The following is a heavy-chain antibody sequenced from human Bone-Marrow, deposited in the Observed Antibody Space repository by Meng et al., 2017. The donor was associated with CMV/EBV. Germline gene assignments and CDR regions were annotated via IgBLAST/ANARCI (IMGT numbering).Heavy chain of an antibody. CDR1: GGTFSSYA. J-gene: IGHJ4*02. Sequence: SVKVSCKASGGTFSSYAISWVRQAPGQGLEWMGGIIPILGIANYAQKFQGRVTITADKSTSTAYMELSSLRSEDTAVYYCARGDSYYYDSSGYYPFGYWGQGTLVTVSS. D-gene: IGHD3-22*01. CDR2: IIPILGIA. CDR3: ARGDSYYYDSSGYYPFGY. V-gene: IGHV1-69*10.